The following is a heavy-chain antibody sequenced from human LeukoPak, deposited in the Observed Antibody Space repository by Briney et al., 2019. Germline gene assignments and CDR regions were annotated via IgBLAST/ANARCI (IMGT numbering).Heavy chain of an antibody. CDR1: GFTFDDYA. CDR2: ISWDGGST. V-gene: IGHV3-43D*03. D-gene: IGHD2-2*01. CDR3: AKDMAPLCSSTSCYAFDY. Sequence: GGALRLSCAASGFTFDDYAMHWVRQAPGKGLEWVSLISWDGGSTYYADSVKGRFTISRDNSKNSLYLQMNSLRAEDTALYYCAKDMAPLCSSTSCYAFDYWGQGTLVTVSS. J-gene: IGHJ4*02.